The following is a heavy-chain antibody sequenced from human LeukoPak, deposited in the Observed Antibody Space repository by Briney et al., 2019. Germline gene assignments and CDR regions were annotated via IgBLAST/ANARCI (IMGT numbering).Heavy chain of an antibody. CDR3: ARGYPAANFDY. V-gene: IGHV3-30-3*01. CDR2: ISYDGNNK. D-gene: IGHD2-2*01. Sequence: GRSLRLSCAASGFSLRNYALHWVRQGPGKGLEWVAVISYDGNNKHYAHSVKGRFTIYKDNSKNTLYLQMNSLRSEDTAVYYCARGYPAANFDYWGQGTLVTVSS. J-gene: IGHJ4*02. CDR1: GFSLRNYA.